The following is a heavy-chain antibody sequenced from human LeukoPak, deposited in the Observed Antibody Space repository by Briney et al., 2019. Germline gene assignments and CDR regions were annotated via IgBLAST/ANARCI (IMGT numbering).Heavy chain of an antibody. Sequence: GASVKVSCKASGYTFTSYGISWVRQAPGQGLEWMGWISAYNGNTNYAQKLQGRVTMTTDTSTSTAYMELRSLRSDDTAVYYCARDRGIGWCTEERVCGAFDIWGQGTMVTVSS. CDR1: GYTFTSYG. D-gene: IGHD2-8*01. CDR3: ARDRGIGWCTEERVCGAFDI. V-gene: IGHV1-18*01. J-gene: IGHJ3*02. CDR2: ISAYNGNT.